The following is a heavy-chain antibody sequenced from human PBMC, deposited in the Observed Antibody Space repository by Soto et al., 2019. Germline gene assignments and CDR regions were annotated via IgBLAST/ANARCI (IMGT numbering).Heavy chain of an antibody. CDR3: ATSYDSGFDP. Sequence: QLQLVQSGAEVERPGASVRVSCKAYGYAFSKYGISWIRQAPGQGLEWMGWIRPDTGDTNYAQKFQGRVTMTTDTSSNTAYMELRSLSSDDTAMYNCATSYDSGFDPWGQGTLVSVSS. CDR1: GYAFSKYG. CDR2: IRPDTGDT. D-gene: IGHD5-12*01. V-gene: IGHV1-18*04. J-gene: IGHJ5*02.